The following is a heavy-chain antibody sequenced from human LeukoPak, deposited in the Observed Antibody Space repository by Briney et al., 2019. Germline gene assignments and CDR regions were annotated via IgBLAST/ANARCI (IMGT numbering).Heavy chain of an antibody. J-gene: IGHJ4*02. CDR3: ARWGYDSSGYYSTFDY. D-gene: IGHD3-22*01. Sequence: GGSLRLSCAASGFTFSSYAMSWVRQAPGKGLEWVSAFSGSGGDTYYADSVKGRFTISRDNSKNTLYLQMNSLRAEDTAVYYCARWGYDSSGYYSTFDYWGQGTLVTVSS. V-gene: IGHV3-23*01. CDR1: GFTFSSYA. CDR2: FSGSGGDT.